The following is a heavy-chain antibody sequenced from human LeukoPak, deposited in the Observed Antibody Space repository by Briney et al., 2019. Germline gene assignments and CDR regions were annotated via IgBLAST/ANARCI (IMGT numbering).Heavy chain of an antibody. CDR3: ANGGPTLGYCSGGSCYPYYYYYGMDV. D-gene: IGHD2-15*01. Sequence: GGSLRLSCAASGFTFSSYAMHWVRQAPGKGLEWVAVISYDGSNKYYAYSVKGRFTISRDNSKNTLYLQMNSLRAEDTAVYYCANGGPTLGYCSGGSCYPYYYYYGMDVWGQGTTVTVSS. CDR2: ISYDGSNK. CDR1: GFTFSSYA. J-gene: IGHJ6*02. V-gene: IGHV3-30-3*01.